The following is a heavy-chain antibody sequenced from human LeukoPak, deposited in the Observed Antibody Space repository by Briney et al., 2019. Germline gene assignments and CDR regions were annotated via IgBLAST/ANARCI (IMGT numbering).Heavy chain of an antibody. J-gene: IGHJ6*02. V-gene: IGHV3-66*02. CDR1: GFTVSSNY. Sequence: GGSLRLSCAASGFTVSSNYMSWVRQAPGKGLEWVSVIYSGGSTYYADSVKGRFTISRDNSKNTLYLQMNSLRAEDTAVYYCARDYHSMRYGMDVWGQGTTVTVSS. CDR2: IYSGGST. D-gene: IGHD2/OR15-2a*01. CDR3: ARDYHSMRYGMDV.